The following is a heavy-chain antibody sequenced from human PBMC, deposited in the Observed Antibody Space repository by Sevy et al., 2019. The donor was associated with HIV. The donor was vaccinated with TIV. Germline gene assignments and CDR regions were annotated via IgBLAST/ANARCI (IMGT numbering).Heavy chain of an antibody. D-gene: IGHD3-22*01. J-gene: IGHJ6*03. CDR2: IKSKTDGGTT. CDR3: TTARYYYDSSGYYYYYYYYMDV. Sequence: GGSLRLSCAASGFTFSNAWMSWVRQAPGKGLEWVGRIKSKTDGGTTDYAAPVKGRFTISRDDSINTLYLQMNSLKTEDTARYYCTTARYYYDSSGYYYYYYYYMDVWGKGTTVTVSS. V-gene: IGHV3-15*01. CDR1: GFTFSNAW.